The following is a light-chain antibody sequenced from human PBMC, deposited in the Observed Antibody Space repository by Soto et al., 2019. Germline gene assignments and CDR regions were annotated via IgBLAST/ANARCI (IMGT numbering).Light chain of an antibody. CDR3: QQSGSSPT. J-gene: IGKJ1*01. CDR2: GAS. CDR1: QSVSSNY. V-gene: IGKV3-20*01. Sequence: EIVLTQSPGTLSLSPGERATLSCRASQSVSSNYLGWYQQKPGQAPRLLIYGASSRATGIPDRFSGSGSGTDFTLTISGLESEDFAVYYCQQSGSSPTFGQGTKVEIK.